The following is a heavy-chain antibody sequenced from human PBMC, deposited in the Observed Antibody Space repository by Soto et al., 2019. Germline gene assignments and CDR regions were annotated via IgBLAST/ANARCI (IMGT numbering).Heavy chain of an antibody. CDR2: VGGSGDST. Sequence: EVQLLDSGGGLVQPGGSLRLSCAASGFTFSNYAMSWVRQAPGKGLEWVSDVGGSGDSTYYADSVKGRFTISRDNSKDTLYLQMNSLRAEDTAVYYCAKSPLGYCSGGSCYPPHYFDYWGQGTLVTVSS. D-gene: IGHD2-15*01. V-gene: IGHV3-23*01. J-gene: IGHJ4*02. CDR3: AKSPLGYCSGGSCYPPHYFDY. CDR1: GFTFSNYA.